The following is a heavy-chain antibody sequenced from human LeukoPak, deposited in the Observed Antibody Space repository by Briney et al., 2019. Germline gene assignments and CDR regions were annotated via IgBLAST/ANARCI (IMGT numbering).Heavy chain of an antibody. Sequence: PSETLSLTCAVYGGSFSGYYWSWIRQPPGRGLEWIGEINHSGSTNYNPTLKSRVIISIDTSKNQFSLKLSSVTAADTADYYCARLLPRTGTTAYYFHNDMDVWGKGTTVTISS. J-gene: IGHJ6*03. D-gene: IGHD1-1*01. CDR3: ARLLPRTGTTAYYFHNDMDV. V-gene: IGHV4-34*01. CDR1: GGSFSGYY. CDR2: INHSGST.